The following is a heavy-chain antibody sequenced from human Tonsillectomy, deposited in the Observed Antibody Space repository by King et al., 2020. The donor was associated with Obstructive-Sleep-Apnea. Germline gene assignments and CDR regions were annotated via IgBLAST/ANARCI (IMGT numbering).Heavy chain of an antibody. J-gene: IGHJ6*02. V-gene: IGHV3-30*04. CDR1: GFTFSSYA. Sequence: VQLVESGGGVVQPGRSLRLSCVASGFTFSSYAMNWVRQAPGKGLEWVAVISYDGSNIYYGDSVKGRFTISRDNSKNTLYLQMNSLRAEDTAVYYCARDGGYSYGWGMDVWGQGTTVTVSS. CDR3: ARDGGYSYGWGMDV. CDR2: ISYDGSNI. D-gene: IGHD5-18*01.